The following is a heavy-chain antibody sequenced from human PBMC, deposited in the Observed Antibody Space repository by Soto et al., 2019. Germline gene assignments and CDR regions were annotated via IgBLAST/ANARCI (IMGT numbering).Heavy chain of an antibody. CDR2: VVPEIGNI. J-gene: IGHJ4*02. CDR1: GGTFSSYS. D-gene: IGHD1-7*01. V-gene: IGHV1-69*02. Sequence: QVQLVQSGAEVQKPGSSVKVSCKAPGGTFSSYSINWVRQAPGQGLEWMGRVVPEIGNINFVRKFQGKLTLSVDIATRTAFLAVSRLRREDTVVDYATGGRSGNNWKYGTVEYWGQGTQVPVPS. CDR3: TGGRSGNNWKYGTVEY.